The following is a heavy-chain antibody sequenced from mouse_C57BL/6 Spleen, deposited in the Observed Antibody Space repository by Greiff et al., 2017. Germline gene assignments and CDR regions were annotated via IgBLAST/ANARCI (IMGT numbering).Heavy chain of an antibody. V-gene: IGHV1-42*01. CDR3: ARGASSGLFDY. CDR1: GYSFTGYY. CDR2: INPSTGGT. Sequence: VQLQQSGPELAKPGASVKISCKASGYSFTGYYMNWVKQSPEKSLEWIGEINPSTGGTTYNQKFKAKATLTVDKSSSTAYMQLKSLTSEDSAVYYCARGASSGLFDYWGQGTTLTVSS. D-gene: IGHD3-2*02. J-gene: IGHJ2*01.